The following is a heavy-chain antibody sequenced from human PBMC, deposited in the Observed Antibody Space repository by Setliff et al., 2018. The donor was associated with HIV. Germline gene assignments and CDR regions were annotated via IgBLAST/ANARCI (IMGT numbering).Heavy chain of an antibody. D-gene: IGHD6-19*01. Sequence: ASVKVSCKASGYTFTDYYMHWVRQAPGQGLEWMGWIHPSSGGTNYAQKFQGRVTMTRDTSTSTAYMELSRLRSDDTAVYYCARGPARAVARPGWLDPWGQGTLVTVSS. CDR1: GYTFTDYY. CDR2: IHPSSGGT. CDR3: ARGPARAVARPGWLDP. V-gene: IGHV1-2*02. J-gene: IGHJ5*02.